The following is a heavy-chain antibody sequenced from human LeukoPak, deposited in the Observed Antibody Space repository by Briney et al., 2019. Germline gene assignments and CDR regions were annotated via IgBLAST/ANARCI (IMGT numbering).Heavy chain of an antibody. CDR2: INHSAST. J-gene: IGHJ4*02. V-gene: IGHV4-34*01. CDR3: ARGGRAWQQLVGRFDY. Sequence: PSETLSLTCAVYGRPFSGYYRSWIRQPPGKGLEWIGEINHSASTNYNPSLKSRVTISVDTSKNQFSLKLSSVTAAHTAVYYCARGGRAWQQLVGRFDYWGQGTLVTVSS. D-gene: IGHD6-13*01. CDR1: GRPFSGYY.